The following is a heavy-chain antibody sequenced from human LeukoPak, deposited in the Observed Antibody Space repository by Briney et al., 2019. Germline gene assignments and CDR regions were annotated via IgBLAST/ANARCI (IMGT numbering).Heavy chain of an antibody. CDR2: MRVSGGST. CDR1: GFTFSSYA. D-gene: IGHD3-10*01. CDR3: AKDMIYGSGSYYNPIFDY. Sequence: PGGSLRLSCAASGFTFSSYAMSWVRHAPGKGVEGVSAMRVSGGSTYNADSVKGRFTISRDNAKITLYLQMKSLRAEDTAVYYCAKDMIYGSGSYYNPIFDYWGQGTLVTVSS. J-gene: IGHJ4*02. V-gene: IGHV3-23*01.